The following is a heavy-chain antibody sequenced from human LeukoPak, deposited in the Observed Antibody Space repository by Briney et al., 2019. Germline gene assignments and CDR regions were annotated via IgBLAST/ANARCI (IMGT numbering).Heavy chain of an antibody. V-gene: IGHV1-18*04. CDR3: ARDLRGYSGYGYYYMDV. CDR1: GYTFTGYY. J-gene: IGHJ6*03. D-gene: IGHD5-12*01. CDR2: ISAYNGNT. Sequence: ASVKVSCKASGYTFTGYYMHWVRQAPGQGLEWMGWISAYNGNTNYAQKLQGRVTMTTDTSTSTAYMELRSLRSDDTAVYHCARDLRGYSGYGYYYMDVWGKGTTVTVSS.